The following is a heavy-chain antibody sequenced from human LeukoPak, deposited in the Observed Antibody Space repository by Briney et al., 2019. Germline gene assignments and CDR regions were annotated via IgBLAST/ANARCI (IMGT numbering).Heavy chain of an antibody. CDR2: IIPILGIA. V-gene: IGHV1-69*04. D-gene: IGHD2-15*01. CDR1: GGTFSSYA. Sequence: SVKVSCKASGGTFSSYAISWVRQAPGQGLEWMGRIIPILGIANYAQKFQGRVTITTDKSTSTAYMELSSLRSEDTAVYYCARVVVVVVAATPYYYYGMDVWGQGTTVTVSS. CDR3: ARVVVVVVAATPYYYYGMDV. J-gene: IGHJ6*02.